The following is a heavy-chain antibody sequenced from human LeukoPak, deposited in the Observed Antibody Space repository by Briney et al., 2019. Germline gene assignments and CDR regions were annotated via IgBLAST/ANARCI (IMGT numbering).Heavy chain of an antibody. CDR3: ARETPPDY. CDR1: GGSISSYY. J-gene: IGHJ4*02. CDR2: IYYSGNT. V-gene: IGHV4-59*01. Sequence: SETLFLTCTVPGGSISSYYWSWVRQPPGKGLEWIGYIYYSGNTNSNPSHKSRVTISVDTSKNQFSLKRSSVTAADTAVYYCARETPPDYWGQGTLVTVSS.